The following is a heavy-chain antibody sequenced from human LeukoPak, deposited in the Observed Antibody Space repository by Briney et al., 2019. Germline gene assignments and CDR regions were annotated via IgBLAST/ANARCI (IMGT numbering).Heavy chain of an antibody. CDR2: TYPGDSDT. V-gene: IGHV5-51*01. J-gene: IGHJ4*02. D-gene: IGHD1-26*01. CDR1: GYSFTSYW. Sequence: GESLKISCKGSGYSFTSYWIGWVRQMPGKGLEWMGITYPGDSDTSYSPSFQGQVTISADKSISTAYLQWSSLKASDTAMYYCARRRDLYSGSYYPFDYWGQGTLVTVSS. CDR3: ARRRDLYSGSYYPFDY.